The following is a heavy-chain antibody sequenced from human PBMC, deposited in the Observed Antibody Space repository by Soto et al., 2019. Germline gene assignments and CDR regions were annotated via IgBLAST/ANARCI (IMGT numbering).Heavy chain of an antibody. CDR2: INAGNGNT. D-gene: IGHD3-3*01. V-gene: IGHV1-3*01. CDR1: GYTFTSYG. J-gene: IGHJ4*02. Sequence: GASVKVSCKASGYTFTSYGISWVRQAPGQGLEWMGWINAGNGNTKYSQKFQGRVTITRDTSASTAYMELSSLRSEDTAVYYCARTSGYYFYDYWGQGTLVTVSS. CDR3: ARTSGYYFYDY.